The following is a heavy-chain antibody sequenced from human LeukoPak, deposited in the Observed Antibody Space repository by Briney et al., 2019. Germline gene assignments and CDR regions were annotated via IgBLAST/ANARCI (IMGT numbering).Heavy chain of an antibody. V-gene: IGHV4-34*01. J-gene: IGHJ4*02. CDR1: GGSFSGYY. Sequence: SETLSLTCAVYGGSFSGYYWSWIRQPPGKGLEWIGEINHSGSTNYNPSLKSRVTISVDTSKNQFSLKLSSVTAADTAVYYCARHSSSWYLPGYFDYWGQGTLVTVSS. CDR2: INHSGST. D-gene: IGHD6-13*01. CDR3: ARHSSSWYLPGYFDY.